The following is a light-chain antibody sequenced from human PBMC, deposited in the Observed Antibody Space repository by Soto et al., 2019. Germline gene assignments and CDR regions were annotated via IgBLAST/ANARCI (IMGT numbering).Light chain of an antibody. J-gene: IGKJ4*02. CDR3: QQYDNLSLT. V-gene: IGKV1-33*01. Sequence: DIQMTQSPFSLSASVGDRVTITCQAIQDISNYLNGYQQKPGKAPKLLIYEASNLETGVPSRVSGSGSGTDFTFTISSLQPEDIATYYCQQYDNLSLTFGGGTKVDIK. CDR2: EAS. CDR1: QDISNY.